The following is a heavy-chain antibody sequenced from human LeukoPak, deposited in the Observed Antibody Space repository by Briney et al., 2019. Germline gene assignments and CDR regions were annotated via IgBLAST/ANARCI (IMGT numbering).Heavy chain of an antibody. Sequence: PGGSLRLSCAASGFTFSSYAMTWFRQAPGKGLEWVSTISGSAGSTYYADSVKGRFTISRDNSKDTLYLQMNSLRAEDTAVYYCARDHRSVIDYWGQGTLATVSS. CDR3: ARDHRSVIDY. J-gene: IGHJ4*02. D-gene: IGHD4-17*01. CDR2: ISGSAGST. CDR1: GFTFSSYA. V-gene: IGHV3-23*01.